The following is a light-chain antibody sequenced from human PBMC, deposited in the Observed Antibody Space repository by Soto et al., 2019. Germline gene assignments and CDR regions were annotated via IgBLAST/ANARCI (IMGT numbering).Light chain of an antibody. V-gene: IGKV3-15*01. Sequence: EIVMTQSPATLSVSPGERATLSCRASQSVSSNLAWYQQKPGQAPRLLIYGASTRATGIPARFSGSGSGTDFTLTISSLQSEDFAVYYCQQYNNWPSHITFGPGTKVDIK. J-gene: IGKJ3*01. CDR1: QSVSSN. CDR3: QQYNNWPSHIT. CDR2: GAS.